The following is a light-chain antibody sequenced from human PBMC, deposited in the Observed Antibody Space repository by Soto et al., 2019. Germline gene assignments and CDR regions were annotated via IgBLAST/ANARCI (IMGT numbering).Light chain of an antibody. CDR1: SSDVGGYNY. CDR2: DVS. J-gene: IGLJ1*01. Sequence: SVLTQPRSVSGSPGQSVTISCTGTSSDVGGYNYVSWYQEQPGKAPKLMIYDVSKRPSGVPDRFSGSKSGNTASLTISGLQAEDGADYYCCSYAGSYSYVFGTGTKVTVL. V-gene: IGLV2-11*01. CDR3: CSYAGSYSYV.